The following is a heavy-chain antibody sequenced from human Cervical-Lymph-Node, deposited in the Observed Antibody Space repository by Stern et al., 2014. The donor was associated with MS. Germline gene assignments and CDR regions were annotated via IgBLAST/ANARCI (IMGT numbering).Heavy chain of an antibody. J-gene: IGHJ5*02. CDR2: IFPVFGTP. CDR3: ARSSETSDRWYSLGYDL. CDR1: GGTFSKFS. D-gene: IGHD6-13*01. V-gene: IGHV1-69*01. Sequence: VQLLESGAEVTKPGSSVKVSCKASGGTFSKFSSSRVRQPPGQGLEWIGGIFPVFGTPTYAQEFRGRITITADVSTSTVYMELSSLRSDDTAVYYCARSSETSDRWYSLGYDLWGQGTLVTVSS.